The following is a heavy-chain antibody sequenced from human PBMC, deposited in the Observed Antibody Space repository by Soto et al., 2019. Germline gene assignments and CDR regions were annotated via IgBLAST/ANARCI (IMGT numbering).Heavy chain of an antibody. J-gene: IGHJ4*02. CDR2: INAGNGDT. CDR1: GYTFSSYT. Sequence: QVQFVQSGAEVKKPGASVKVSCKASGYTFSSYTMHWVRQAPGQRLEWMGWINAGNGDTKYSQNFQGRITITRDTSATTVYMELSSLRSEDTAVYYCARYFDRGDYYLDYWGQGTLVTVS. V-gene: IGHV1-3*01. CDR3: ARYFDRGDYYLDY. D-gene: IGHD3-22*01.